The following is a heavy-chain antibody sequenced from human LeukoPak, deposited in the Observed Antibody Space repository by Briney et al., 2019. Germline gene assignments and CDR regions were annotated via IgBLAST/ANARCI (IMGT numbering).Heavy chain of an antibody. J-gene: IGHJ4*02. CDR1: GFTFSSYW. D-gene: IGHD5-18*01. V-gene: IGHV3-74*01. CDR3: ARDGYSFGHDFDY. Sequence: HAGGSLRLSCAASGFTFSSYWMHWVRHTPGKGLVWVSRIKSDGSSTNYADSVKGRFTISRDNAKNTLYLQMNSLRAEDTAVYYCARDGYSFGHDFDYWGQGTLVTVSS. CDR2: IKSDGSST.